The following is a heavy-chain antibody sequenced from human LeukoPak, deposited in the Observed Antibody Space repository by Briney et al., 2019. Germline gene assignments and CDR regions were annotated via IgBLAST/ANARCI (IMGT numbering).Heavy chain of an antibody. Sequence: PGGSLRLFCAASGFTFSSYWMHWVRQAPGKGLVWVSRIYSDGSSYTADSVKGRFTISRDNAKDTLYLQMNSLRVEDTAVYYCARGGGIHGLWDYWGQGTLVTVSS. J-gene: IGHJ4*02. CDR1: GFTFSSYW. CDR2: IYSDGSSY. CDR3: ARGGGIHGLWDY. D-gene: IGHD1-26*01. V-gene: IGHV3-74*03.